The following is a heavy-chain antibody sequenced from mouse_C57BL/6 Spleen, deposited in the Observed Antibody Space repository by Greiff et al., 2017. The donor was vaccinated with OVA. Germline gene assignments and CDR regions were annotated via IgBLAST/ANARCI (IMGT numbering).Heavy chain of an antibody. CDR3: ARRGWIQRREDYYAMDY. Sequence: VQLQQPGAELVRPGTSVKLSCKASGYTFTSYWMHWVKQRPGQGLEWIGVIDPSDSYTTYNQKFKGKATLTVDTSSSTAYMQLSGLTSEDSAVYFCARRGWIQRREDYYAMDYWGQGTSVTVSS. V-gene: IGHV1-59*01. CDR2: IDPSDSYT. D-gene: IGHD1-1*02. CDR1: GYTFTSYW. J-gene: IGHJ4*01.